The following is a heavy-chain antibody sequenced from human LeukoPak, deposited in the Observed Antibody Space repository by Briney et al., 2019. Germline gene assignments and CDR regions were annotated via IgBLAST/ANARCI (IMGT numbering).Heavy chain of an antibody. J-gene: IGHJ4*02. V-gene: IGHV4-59*12. CDR2: IYYSGST. Sequence: SETLSLTCTVSGGSISSYYWSWIRQPPGKGLEWIGYIYYSGSTNYNPSLKSRVTISVDTSKNQFSLKLSSVTAADTAVYYCARGPRGSYLYYFDYWGQGTLVTVSS. CDR1: GGSISSYY. D-gene: IGHD1-26*01. CDR3: ARGPRGSYLYYFDY.